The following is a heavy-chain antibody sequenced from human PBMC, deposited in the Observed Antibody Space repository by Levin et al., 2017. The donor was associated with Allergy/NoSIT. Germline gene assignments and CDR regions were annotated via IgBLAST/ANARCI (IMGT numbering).Heavy chain of an antibody. D-gene: IGHD6-19*01. Sequence: GGSLRLSCAASGFTFSSYGMHWVRQAPGKGLEWVAVISYDGSNKYYADSVKGRFTISRDNSKYTLYLQMNSLRAEDTAVYYCAKDGAYSSGWYISNWFDPWGQGTLVTVSS. J-gene: IGHJ5*02. V-gene: IGHV3-30*18. CDR2: ISYDGSNK. CDR3: AKDGAYSSGWYISNWFDP. CDR1: GFTFSSYG.